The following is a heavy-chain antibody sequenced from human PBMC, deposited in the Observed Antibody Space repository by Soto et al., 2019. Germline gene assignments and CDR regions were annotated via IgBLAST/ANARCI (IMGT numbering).Heavy chain of an antibody. CDR2: ISGSGDST. D-gene: IGHD3-10*01. CDR1: GFTFSSYA. CDR3: AKDSYYYGSGSYPLDY. J-gene: IGHJ4*02. V-gene: IGHV3-23*01. Sequence: GGSLRLSCAASGFTFSSYAMSWVRQAPGKGLEWVSTISGSGDSTYYADSVKGRFTISRDNSKNTLYQQMNSLRAEDTAVYYCAKDSYYYGSGSYPLDYWGQGTLVTVSS.